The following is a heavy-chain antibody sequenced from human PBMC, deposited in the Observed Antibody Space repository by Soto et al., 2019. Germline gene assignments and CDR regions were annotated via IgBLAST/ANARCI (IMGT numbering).Heavy chain of an antibody. D-gene: IGHD3-9*01. CDR1: GGTFKNYV. CDR2: IIPIFSTA. CDR3: ARDRRGGYDILTGYLDH. Sequence: QVQLVQSGAEVRKPGSSVKVSCKASGGTFKNYVFSWVRQAPGQGLEWMGGIIPIFSTANYAQNFQGRVTITADGSTNTVYMELSGLRSDDTAVYYCARDRRGGYDILTGYLDHWGQGTLVTVSS. V-gene: IGHV1-69*12. J-gene: IGHJ4*02.